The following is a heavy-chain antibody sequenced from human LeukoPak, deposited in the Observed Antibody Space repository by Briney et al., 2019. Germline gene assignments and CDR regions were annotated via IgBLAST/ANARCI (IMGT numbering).Heavy chain of an antibody. CDR1: GFTFNSYG. J-gene: IGHJ6*03. D-gene: IGHD3-9*01. Sequence: PGGSLRLSCAASGFTFNSYGMHWVRQAPGKGLEWVAVIWYDGSNKYYADSVKGRFTISRDNSKNTLYLQMNSLRAEDTAVYYCAKDPGILTGYYSTGYMDVWGKGTTVTVSS. V-gene: IGHV3-33*06. CDR2: IWYDGSNK. CDR3: AKDPGILTGYYSTGYMDV.